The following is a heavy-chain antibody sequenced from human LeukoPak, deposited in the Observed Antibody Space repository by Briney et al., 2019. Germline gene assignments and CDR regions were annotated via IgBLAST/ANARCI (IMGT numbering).Heavy chain of an antibody. CDR2: ISGDGGST. D-gene: IGHD1-26*01. CDR3: VRESERSGWFDH. CDR1: GLITEEYA. Sequence: GGSLRLSCTAPGLITEEYAIYGVRQAPGKGLEWVSLISGDGGSTFYADSVRGRFTISRDNSKNSLSLQMSSLRSEDTALYICVRESERSGWFDHWGRGTLVTVSS. J-gene: IGHJ5*02. V-gene: IGHV3-43*02.